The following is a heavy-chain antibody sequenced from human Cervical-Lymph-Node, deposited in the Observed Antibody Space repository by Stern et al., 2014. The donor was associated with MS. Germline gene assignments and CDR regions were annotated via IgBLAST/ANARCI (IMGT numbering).Heavy chain of an antibody. Sequence: QVTFKESGPTLVKPTQTLTLTCTFSGFSLSTSGVGVGWIRQPPGKALEWLALIYWDDDKTYRPSLKSRLTITQDTSKNQVVLKMTNVDPVDTGTYYCARLGTGVAFWGQGTLVTVSS. CDR2: IYWDDDK. CDR3: ARLGTGVAF. CDR1: GFSLSTSGVG. V-gene: IGHV2-5*02. J-gene: IGHJ4*02. D-gene: IGHD7-27*01.